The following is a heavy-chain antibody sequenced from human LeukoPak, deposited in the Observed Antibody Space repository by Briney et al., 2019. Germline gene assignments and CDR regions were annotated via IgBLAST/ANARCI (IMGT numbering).Heavy chain of an antibody. V-gene: IGHV3-30-3*01. D-gene: IGHD6-6*01. J-gene: IGHJ4*02. CDR1: GFTFSSYA. CDR2: ISYDGSNK. Sequence: SLRLSCAASGFTFSSYAMHWVRQAPGKGLEWVAVISYDGSNKYYADSVKGRFTISRDNSKNTLNLQMNSLRAEDTAVYYCASFTKSIAASYYFDYWGQGTLVTVSS. CDR3: ASFTKSIAASYYFDY.